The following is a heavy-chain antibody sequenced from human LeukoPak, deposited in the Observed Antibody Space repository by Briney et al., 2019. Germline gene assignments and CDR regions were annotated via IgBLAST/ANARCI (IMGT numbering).Heavy chain of an antibody. CDR1: GFTFSYYW. CDR2: IKQDGSKK. D-gene: IGHD5-24*01. CDR3: TRVGYIDEGIDY. J-gene: IGHJ4*02. Sequence: AGGSLRLSCATSGFTFSYYWMTWVRQAPGKGLEWVANIKQDGSKKSYVDSVKGRFTISRDNAKNSLYLQMNGLRAEDTAIYYCTRVGYIDEGIDYWGQGTLVTVSS. V-gene: IGHV3-7*04.